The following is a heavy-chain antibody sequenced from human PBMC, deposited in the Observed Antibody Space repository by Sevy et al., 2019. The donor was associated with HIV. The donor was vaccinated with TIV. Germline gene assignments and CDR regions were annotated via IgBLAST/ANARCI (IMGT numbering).Heavy chain of an antibody. CDR3: AKEGGEIAVAGLYYYYGMDV. D-gene: IGHD6-19*01. CDR2: IRYDGSNK. CDR1: GFTFSSYG. Sequence: GGSVRLSCAASGFTFSSYGMHWVRQAPGKGLEWVAFIRYDGSNKYYADSVKGRFTISRDNSKNTLYLQMNSLRAEDTAVYYCAKEGGEIAVAGLYYYYGMDVWGQGTTVTVSS. J-gene: IGHJ6*02. V-gene: IGHV3-30*02.